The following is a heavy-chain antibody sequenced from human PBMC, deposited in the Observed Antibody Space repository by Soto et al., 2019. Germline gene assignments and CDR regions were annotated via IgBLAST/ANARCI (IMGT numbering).Heavy chain of an antibody. CDR1: GFTFSSYK. D-gene: IGHD1-1*01. CDR3: ARDYNYAIDF. CDR2: ISSSGSTI. Sequence: EVRLGESGGGLVQPGGCLRLSCAASGFTFSSYKMHWVRQAPGKGLEWVSYISSSGSTIYYTDSVKDRFTISRDNAKNSLYLQMSSLRVEDTAVYYCARDYNYAIDFWGQGALVTVSS. J-gene: IGHJ4*02. V-gene: IGHV3-48*01.